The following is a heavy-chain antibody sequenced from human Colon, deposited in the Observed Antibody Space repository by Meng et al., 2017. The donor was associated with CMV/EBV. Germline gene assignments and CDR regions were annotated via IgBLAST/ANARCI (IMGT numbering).Heavy chain of an antibody. CDR1: GAPISSYY. V-gene: IGHV4-59*03. J-gene: IGHJ3*01. D-gene: IGHD3-3*01. Sequence: PETLSLTCTVSGAPISSYYWNWIRQPPGKGLEWIGDIFYSGTSNYNPSLNGRVSMSVDTTKNQFSLKLTSVTAADTAVYYCVGSYDYWSGYYTSSAFDAWGQGSMVTVSS. CDR3: VGSYDYWSGYYTSSAFDA. CDR2: IFYSGTS.